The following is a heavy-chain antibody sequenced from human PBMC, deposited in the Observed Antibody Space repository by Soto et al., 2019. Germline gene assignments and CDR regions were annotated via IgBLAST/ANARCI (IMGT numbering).Heavy chain of an antibody. CDR3: VKESEYYFDY. CDR1: GFTFSSYA. CDR2: ISSNGGST. J-gene: IGHJ4*02. Sequence: PVVSLKLSCSASGFTFSSYAMHWVRQAPVKVLEYVSAISSNGGSTYYADSLKGRFTISRDNSKNTLYLQMSSLRAEDTAVYYCVKESEYYFDYWGQGTLVTVSS. V-gene: IGHV3-64D*06. D-gene: IGHD3-10*01.